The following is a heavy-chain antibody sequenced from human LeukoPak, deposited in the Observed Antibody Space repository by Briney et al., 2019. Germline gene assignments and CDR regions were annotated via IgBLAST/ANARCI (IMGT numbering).Heavy chain of an antibody. D-gene: IGHD2-2*01. J-gene: IGHJ6*02. Sequence: ASVKVSCKASYYIFSNYGVSWVRQAPGQGLERMGWISAYNGNINYAQRFQGRVTMTTDTSTSTAYMELRSLRSDDTALYYCARDSPTPFDVAVVPADYYYGMDVWGQGTTVTVSS. CDR1: YYIFSNYG. V-gene: IGHV1-18*01. CDR2: ISAYNGNI. CDR3: ARDSPTPFDVAVVPADYYYGMDV.